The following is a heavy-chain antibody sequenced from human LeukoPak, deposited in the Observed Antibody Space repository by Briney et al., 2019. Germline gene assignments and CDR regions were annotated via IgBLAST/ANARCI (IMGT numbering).Heavy chain of an antibody. D-gene: IGHD3-9*01. J-gene: IGHJ2*01. V-gene: IGHV4-59*01. CDR3: ASSYNSYYDILTGPSWYFDL. CDR2: IYYSGST. Sequence: SETLSLTCTVSGGSISSYYWSWIRQPPGKGLEWIGYIYYSGSTNYNPSLKSRVTISVDTSKNQFSLKLSSVTAADTAVYYCASSYNSYYDILTGPSWYFDLWGRGTLVTVSS. CDR1: GGSISSYY.